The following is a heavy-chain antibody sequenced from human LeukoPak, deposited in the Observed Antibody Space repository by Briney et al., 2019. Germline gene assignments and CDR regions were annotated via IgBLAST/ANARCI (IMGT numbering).Heavy chain of an antibody. Sequence: GGSLRLSCAASGFSVSSNYMAWVRQAPGKGLEWVSVIYNGGSTKYGDSVKDRFTISRDNSKNTLHLQMNSLRAEDTALYYCARASRWLAFDDWGQEALVTVSA. J-gene: IGHJ4*02. D-gene: IGHD6-19*01. CDR3: ARASRWLAFDD. V-gene: IGHV3-66*01. CDR2: IYNGGST. CDR1: GFSVSSNY.